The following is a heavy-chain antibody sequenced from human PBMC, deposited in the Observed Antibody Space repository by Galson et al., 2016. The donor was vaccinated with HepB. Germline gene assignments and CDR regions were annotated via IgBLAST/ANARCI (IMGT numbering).Heavy chain of an antibody. CDR2: ISSTSSHV. Sequence: SLRLSCAASGSTFSSYDMNWVRQAPGKGLDWVSYISSTSSHVYYAESVRGRFTISRDNAKNSLYLQMNSLRAEDTAVYYCARDDFKLARSAGMDVWGQGTTVTVSS. V-gene: IGHV3-21*01. D-gene: IGHD3-3*02. J-gene: IGHJ6*02. CDR3: ARDDFKLARSAGMDV. CDR1: GSTFSSYD.